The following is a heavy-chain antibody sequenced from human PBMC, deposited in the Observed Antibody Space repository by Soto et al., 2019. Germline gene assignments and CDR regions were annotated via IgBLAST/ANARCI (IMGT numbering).Heavy chain of an antibody. Sequence: QVQLQESGPGLVKPSQTLSLTCTVSGGSISSNNYFWSWIRQHPGKGLEWIGYISYTGSAYYSPYLVSRVTIAVDTSKNQFALRLKALTAADTAMYYCAREVVSPATSDAFDIWGQGTMVTVSS. V-gene: IGHV4-31*03. CDR3: AREVVSPATSDAFDI. CDR2: ISYTGSA. CDR1: GGSISSNNYF. J-gene: IGHJ3*02. D-gene: IGHD1-26*01.